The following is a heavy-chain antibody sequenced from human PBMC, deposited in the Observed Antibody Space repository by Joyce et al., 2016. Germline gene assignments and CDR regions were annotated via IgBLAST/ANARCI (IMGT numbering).Heavy chain of an antibody. CDR1: GFTFGSYS. CDR3: ARDHNYGLDF. V-gene: IGHV3-48*02. CDR2: IRTGSGDI. D-gene: IGHD5-18*01. Sequence: EVQLVDSGGGLVQPGGSLRLSCVASGFTFGSYSFNWVRQAPGKGLEWISYIRTGSGDIYYADSVKGRFSISRDNAENSLYLQMNSLRDEDTAVYYCARDHNYGLDFWGQGTLVTVSS. J-gene: IGHJ4*02.